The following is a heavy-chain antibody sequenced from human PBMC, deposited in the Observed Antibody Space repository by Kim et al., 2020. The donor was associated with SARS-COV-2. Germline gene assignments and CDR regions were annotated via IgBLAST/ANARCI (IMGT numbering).Heavy chain of an antibody. V-gene: IGHV3-23*01. J-gene: IGHJ4*02. Sequence: GGSLRLSCAVSGFTFSSYAMSWVRQAPGEGLEWVSLISGGGGSTYYADSVKGRFTISRDNSKNTLFLLMNRLKAEATAIYYRAKVPLYFYESRASHYYFASWGQGALVTVP. CDR3: AKVPLYFYESRASHYYFAS. D-gene: IGHD3-22*01. CDR1: GFTFSSYA. CDR2: ISGGGGST.